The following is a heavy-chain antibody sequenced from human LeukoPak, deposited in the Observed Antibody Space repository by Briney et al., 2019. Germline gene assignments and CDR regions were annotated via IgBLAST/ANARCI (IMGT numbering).Heavy chain of an antibody. CDR2: IYYSAST. CDR1: GCSISNKY. V-gene: IGHV4-59*08. CDR3: ARLYTNYYGSVSYYIDY. J-gene: IGHJ4*02. D-gene: IGHD3-10*01. Sequence: SETLSLTCTVSGCSISNKYWSWIRQPPGKGLEWIGNIYYSASTNYNPSLKSRVTILVDTSKNQFSLKLSSVTAADTAVYYCARLYTNYYGSVSYYIDYWGQGTLVTVSS.